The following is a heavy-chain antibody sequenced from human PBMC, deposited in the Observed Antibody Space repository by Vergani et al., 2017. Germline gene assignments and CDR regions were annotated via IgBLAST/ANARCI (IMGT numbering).Heavy chain of an antibody. CDR3: ARQVFGRNTPNWFDP. D-gene: IGHD2-15*01. CDR1: GYSFTSYW. J-gene: IGHJ5*02. V-gene: IGHV5-10-1*03. CDR2: IDPSDSYT. Sequence: EVQLVQSGAEVKKPGESLRISCKGSGYSFTSYWISWVRQMPGKGLDGMGRIDPSDSYTNYSPSFQGHVTIAADKSISTAYLQWSSLKASDTAMYYCARQVFGRNTPNWFDPWGQGTLVTVSS.